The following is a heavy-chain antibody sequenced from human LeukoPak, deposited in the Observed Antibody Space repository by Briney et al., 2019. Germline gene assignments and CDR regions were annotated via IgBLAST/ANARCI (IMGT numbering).Heavy chain of an antibody. CDR2: ISGSGGST. D-gene: IGHD3-22*01. J-gene: IGHJ3*02. CDR1: GFTFGDYV. CDR3: AKGDYYDSSGYYYIRLNSPLGFDI. Sequence: GGSLRLSCTAPGFTFGDYVMSWVRQAPGKGLEWVSAISGSGGSTYYADSVKGRFTISRDNSKNTLYLQMNSLRAEDTAVYYCAKGDYYDSSGYYYIRLNSPLGFDIWGQGTMVTVSS. V-gene: IGHV3-23*01.